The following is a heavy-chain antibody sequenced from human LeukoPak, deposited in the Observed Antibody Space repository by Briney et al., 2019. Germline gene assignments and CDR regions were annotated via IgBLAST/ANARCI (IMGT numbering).Heavy chain of an antibody. CDR1: GGSISSSSYY. CDR2: IYYSGST. CDR3: ASRPVRGYSGFDY. Sequence: KPSETLSLTCTVSGGSISSSSYYWGWIRQPPGKGLEWIGSIYYSGSTYYNPSLKSRVTISVDTSKNQFSLKLSSVTAADTAVYYCASRPVRGYSGFDYWGQGTLVTVSS. V-gene: IGHV4-39*01. D-gene: IGHD5-12*01. J-gene: IGHJ4*02.